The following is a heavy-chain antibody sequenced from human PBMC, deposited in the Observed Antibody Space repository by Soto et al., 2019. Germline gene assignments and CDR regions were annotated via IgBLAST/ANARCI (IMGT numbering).Heavy chain of an antibody. J-gene: IGHJ4*02. D-gene: IGHD5-18*01. CDR3: ARQYSC. CDR2: INHSGST. V-gene: IGHV4-34*01. CDR1: GGSFSGYY. Sequence: QVQLQQWGAGLLKPSETLSLTCAVYGGSFSGYYWSWIRQPPGKGLEWIGEINHSGSTNYNPSLKRRVTIAVDTSKNQFSLKLSSVTAADTAVYYCARQYSCWGQGTLVTVSS.